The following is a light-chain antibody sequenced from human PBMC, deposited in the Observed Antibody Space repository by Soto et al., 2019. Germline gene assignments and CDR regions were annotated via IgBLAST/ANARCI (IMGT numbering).Light chain of an antibody. Sequence: ETVLTPSPGTLSLSPGERAILSCRASQSVNSDLAWFQQKPGQAPRLLIYEISSRATGIPARFSGSGSGTDFTLTISSLEPEDFAVYYCQQRSNSITFGQGTRLEI. J-gene: IGKJ5*01. CDR3: QQRSNSIT. V-gene: IGKV3-11*01. CDR1: QSVNSD. CDR2: EIS.